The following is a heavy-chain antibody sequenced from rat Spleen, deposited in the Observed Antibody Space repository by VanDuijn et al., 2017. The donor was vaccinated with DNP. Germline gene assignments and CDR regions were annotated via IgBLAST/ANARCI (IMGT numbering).Heavy chain of an antibody. Sequence: QVQLKESGPGLVQPSETLSLTCTVSGFSLINYSVSWVRQHSGKGPEWMGRMWYVGDTAYSSDLKSRLSFSWDTSKNQIFLKMNSLQTDDTGTYYCTRDGPIATVSPYGLDAWGQGTSVTVSS. J-gene: IGHJ4*01. V-gene: IGHV2-63*01. CDR3: TRDGPIATVSPYGLDA. CDR2: MWYVGDT. CDR1: GFSLINYS. D-gene: IGHD1-2*01.